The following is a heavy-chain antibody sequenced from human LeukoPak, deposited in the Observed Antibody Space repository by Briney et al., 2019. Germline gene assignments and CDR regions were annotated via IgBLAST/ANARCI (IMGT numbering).Heavy chain of an antibody. CDR3: ARGYVAARLYYYYYYMDV. CDR2: MNPNSGNT. Sequence: ASVKVSCKASGYTFTSYDINWVRQATGQGLEWMGWMNPNSGNTGYAQKFQGRVTVTRNTSISTAYMELSSLRSEDTAVYYCARGYVAARLYYYYYYMDVWGKGTTVTVSS. CDR1: GYTFTSYD. J-gene: IGHJ6*03. V-gene: IGHV1-8*03. D-gene: IGHD6-6*01.